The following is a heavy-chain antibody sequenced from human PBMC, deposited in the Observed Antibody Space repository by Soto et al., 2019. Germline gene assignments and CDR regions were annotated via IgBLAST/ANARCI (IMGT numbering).Heavy chain of an antibody. V-gene: IGHV3-53*04. CDR2: IYSGGST. CDR3: ARDVVGAIDAFHI. J-gene: IGHJ3*02. D-gene: IGHD1-26*01. Sequence: ESGGGLVQPGGSLRLSCAASGFTVSSNYMSWVRQAPGKGLEWVSVIYSGGSTYYADSVKGRFTISRHNSKNTLYLQMNSLRAEDTAVYYCARDVVGAIDAFHIWGQGTMVTVSS. CDR1: GFTVSSNY.